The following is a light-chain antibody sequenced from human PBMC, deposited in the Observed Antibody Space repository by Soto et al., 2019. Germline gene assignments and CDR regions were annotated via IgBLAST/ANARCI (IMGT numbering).Light chain of an antibody. Sequence: EIVLTQSPGTLSLSPGERATLSCRASQSIPNSHVAWYQQRPGQAPRLLLYGAYNRATGIPDRFSGSESGKDFNLTISGLELEGFVIYYCEQYGGLPWTFGQGTKVKI. CDR2: GAY. V-gene: IGKV3-20*01. CDR1: QSIPNSH. J-gene: IGKJ1*01. CDR3: EQYGGLPWT.